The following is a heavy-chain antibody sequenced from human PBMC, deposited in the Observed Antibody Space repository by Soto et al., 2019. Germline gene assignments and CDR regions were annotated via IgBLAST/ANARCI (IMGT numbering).Heavy chain of an antibody. CDR3: TGEVASGY. Sequence: QVQLVESGGGVVQPGRSLRLSCAVSGFTVSTYGMHWVRQAPGKGLEWVAVISRDGGTKYYADSVKGRFTISRDNSRNTLFLEMNSLRGDDMAVYYRTGEVASGYWGQGTLVTVSS. D-gene: IGHD2-8*02. CDR1: GFTVSTYG. CDR2: ISRDGGTK. V-gene: IGHV3-30*03. J-gene: IGHJ4*02.